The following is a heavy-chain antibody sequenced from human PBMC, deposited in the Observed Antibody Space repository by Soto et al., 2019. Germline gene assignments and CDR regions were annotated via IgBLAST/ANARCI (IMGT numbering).Heavy chain of an antibody. CDR1: GYSFTSYW. CDR2: IYPGDSDT. CDR3: ASQYCSSTSCSGYFDY. D-gene: IGHD2-2*01. Sequence: LGESLKISCKGSGYSFTSYWIGWVRQMPGKGLEWMGIIYPGDSDTRYSPSFQGQVTISADKSISTAYLQWSSLKASDTAMYYCASQYCSSTSCSGYFDYWGQGTLVTVSS. V-gene: IGHV5-51*01. J-gene: IGHJ4*02.